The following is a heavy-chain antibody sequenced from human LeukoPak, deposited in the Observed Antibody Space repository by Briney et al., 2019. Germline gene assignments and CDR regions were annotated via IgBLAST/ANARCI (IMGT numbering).Heavy chain of an antibody. CDR3: ARVNSDSSGYYWFDY. D-gene: IGHD3-22*01. V-gene: IGHV3-33*01. Sequence: PGRSLRLPCAASGFTFSSYGMHWVRQAPGKGLEWVAVIWYDGSNKYYADSVKGRFTISRDNSKNTLYLQMNSLRAEDTAVYYCARVNSDSSGYYWFDYWGQGTLVTVSS. J-gene: IGHJ4*02. CDR2: IWYDGSNK. CDR1: GFTFSSYG.